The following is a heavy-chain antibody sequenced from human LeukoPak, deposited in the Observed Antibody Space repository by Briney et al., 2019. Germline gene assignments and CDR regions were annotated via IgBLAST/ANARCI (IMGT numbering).Heavy chain of an antibody. D-gene: IGHD5-12*01. CDR3: ATSSRGGYDTYFDY. Sequence: KVSCKGSGYTFTTYWIVWVRQMPGKGLEWMGIIYPGDSDTKYSPSFQGQVTISADKSISTAYLQWSSLKASDTAMYYCATSSRGGYDTYFDYWGQGTLVTVSS. J-gene: IGHJ4*02. CDR2: IYPGDSDT. CDR1: GYTFTTYW. V-gene: IGHV5-51*01.